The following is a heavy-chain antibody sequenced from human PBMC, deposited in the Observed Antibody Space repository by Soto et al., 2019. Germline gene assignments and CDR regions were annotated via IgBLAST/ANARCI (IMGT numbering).Heavy chain of an antibody. CDR1: VFTFSNYA. CDR3: AKDREGGDY. D-gene: IGHD1-26*01. V-gene: IGHV3-23*01. CDR2: ISSSGGST. Sequence: LRLSCAASVFTFSNYAMSWVRQAPGKGLDWVSCISSSGGSTYYADSVKGRFTISRDNSKNTLYLQMNSLRAEDTAIYYCAKDREGGDYWGQGALVTVSS. J-gene: IGHJ4*02.